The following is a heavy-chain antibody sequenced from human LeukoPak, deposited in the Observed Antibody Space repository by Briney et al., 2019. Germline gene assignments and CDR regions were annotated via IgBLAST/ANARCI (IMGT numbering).Heavy chain of an antibody. CDR2: IYSGGST. V-gene: IGHV3-66*01. CDR1: GFTFSSYW. CDR3: ARDTPPDY. J-gene: IGHJ4*02. Sequence: GGSLRLSCAASGFTFSSYWMHWVRQAPGKGLGWVSVIYSGGSTYYADSVKGRFTISRDNSKNTLYLQMNSLRAEDTAVYYCARDTPPDYWGQGTLVTVSS.